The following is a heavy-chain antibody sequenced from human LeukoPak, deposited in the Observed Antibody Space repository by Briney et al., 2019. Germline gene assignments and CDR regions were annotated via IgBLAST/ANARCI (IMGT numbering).Heavy chain of an antibody. CDR1: GFTFSSYS. J-gene: IGHJ4*02. D-gene: IGHD1-14*01. CDR2: ISSSSYI. CDR3: AREVWGPEY. V-gene: IGHV3-21*01. Sequence: GGSLRLSCAASGFTFSSYSMNWVRQAPGKGLEWVSSISSSSYIYYADSVKGRFTISRDNTKNSVYLQMSSLRAEDTAVYYCAREVWGPEYWGQGNLVTVSS.